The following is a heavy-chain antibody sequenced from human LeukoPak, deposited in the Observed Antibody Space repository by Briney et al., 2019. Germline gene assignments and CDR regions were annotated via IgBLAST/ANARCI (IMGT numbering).Heavy chain of an antibody. J-gene: IGHJ2*01. Sequence: ASVKVSCKASGYTFTTYYLHWVRQAPGQGLEWMGIISPSSGSTTYAQKFQGRVTMTRDTSTTTVYMELSSLRSEDTAMYYCARDGYYDILTGPGYFDLWGRGTLVTVSS. CDR1: GYTFTTYY. D-gene: IGHD3-9*01. CDR2: ISPSSGST. CDR3: ARDGYYDILTGPGYFDL. V-gene: IGHV1-46*01.